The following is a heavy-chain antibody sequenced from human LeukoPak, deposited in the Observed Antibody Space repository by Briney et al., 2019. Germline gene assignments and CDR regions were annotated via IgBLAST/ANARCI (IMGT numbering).Heavy chain of an antibody. Sequence: GESLKISCKGSGYDFSTYWIAWVRQMPGKGLEWMGIIYPGDSDTRYSPSFQGQVTISADKSISTAYLQWSSLQASDSAIYYCARRYSYGSEGAMDVWGRGTTVTVSS. V-gene: IGHV5-51*01. D-gene: IGHD5-18*01. CDR2: IYPGDSDT. J-gene: IGHJ6*02. CDR3: ARRYSYGSEGAMDV. CDR1: GYDFSTYW.